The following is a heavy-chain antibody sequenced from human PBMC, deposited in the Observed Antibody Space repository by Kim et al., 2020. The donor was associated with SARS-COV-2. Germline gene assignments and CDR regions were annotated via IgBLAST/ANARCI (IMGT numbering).Heavy chain of an antibody. D-gene: IGHD4-17*01. CDR3: ARGGRDYGDYVGFDY. CDR2: IWYDGSNK. CDR1: GFTFSSYG. J-gene: IGHJ4*02. Sequence: GGSLRLSCAASGFTFSSYGMHWVRQAPGKGLEWVAVIWYDGSNKYYADSVKGRFTISRDNSKKTLYLQMNSRRAEDTAVYYCARGGRDYGDYVGFDYWGQGTLVTVSS. V-gene: IGHV3-33*01.